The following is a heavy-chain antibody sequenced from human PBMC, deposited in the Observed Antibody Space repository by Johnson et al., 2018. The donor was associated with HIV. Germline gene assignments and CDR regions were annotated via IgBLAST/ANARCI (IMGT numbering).Heavy chain of an antibody. V-gene: IGHV3-30*02. CDR3: AREHASASGVFDI. Sequence: QVQLVESGGGVVQPGGSLRLSCAASGFTFSSFGMHWVRQAPGKGLEWVAFMRYDGRNQYYADSVKGRFTIPRDNSKNTLYLQMNSLRAEDTAVYSCAREHASASGVFDIWGQGTMVTVSS. CDR2: MRYDGRNQ. D-gene: IGHD2-8*01. J-gene: IGHJ3*02. CDR1: GFTFSSFG.